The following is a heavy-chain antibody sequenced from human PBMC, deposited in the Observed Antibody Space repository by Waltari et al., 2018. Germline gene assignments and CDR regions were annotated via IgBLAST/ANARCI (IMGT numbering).Heavy chain of an antibody. J-gene: IGHJ4*02. CDR2: ISGSCGST. CDR1: GFTFSRHA. D-gene: IGHD3-22*01. Sequence: EVQLVESGGGLVQPGGSLRLSCAASGFTFSRHAMSWVSQAPGKVLEWVSAISGSCGSTYYAASVKVRFTISRDNSKNTLYLQMNSLRAEDTAVYYCAKVLEGDSRVDYWGQGTLVTVSS. CDR3: AKVLEGDSRVDY. V-gene: IGHV3-23*04.